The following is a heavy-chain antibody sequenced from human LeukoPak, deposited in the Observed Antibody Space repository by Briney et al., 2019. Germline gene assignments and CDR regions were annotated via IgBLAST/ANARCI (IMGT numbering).Heavy chain of an antibody. CDR2: IIPIFGTA. V-gene: IGHV1-69*05. CDR3: ARDNQIRNDFWSGYLDWFDP. J-gene: IGHJ5*02. D-gene: IGHD3-3*01. Sequence: ASVKVSCKASGGTFSSYAISWVRQAPGQGLEWMGGIIPIFGTANYAQKFQGRVTITTDESTSTAYMELSSLRSEDTAVYYCARDNQIRNDFWSGYLDWFDPWGQGTLVTVSS. CDR1: GGTFSSYA.